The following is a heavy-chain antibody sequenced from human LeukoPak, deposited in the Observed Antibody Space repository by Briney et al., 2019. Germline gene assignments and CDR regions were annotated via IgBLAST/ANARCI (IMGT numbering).Heavy chain of an antibody. Sequence: ASVKVSCKASGYTLTGYYMHWVRQAPGQGLEWMGIINPSGGSTSYAQKFQGRVTMTRDTSTSTVYMELSSLRSEDTAVYYCARELVRINDAFDIWGQGTMVTVSS. J-gene: IGHJ3*02. V-gene: IGHV1-46*01. CDR1: GYTLTGYY. D-gene: IGHD2-8*02. CDR3: ARELVRINDAFDI. CDR2: INPSGGST.